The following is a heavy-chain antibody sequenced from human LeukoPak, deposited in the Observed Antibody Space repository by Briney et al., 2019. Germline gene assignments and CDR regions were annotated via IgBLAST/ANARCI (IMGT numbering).Heavy chain of an antibody. J-gene: IGHJ4*02. V-gene: IGHV3-7*01. CDR2: IKQDESEK. CDR3: ARDKIEGPTKLDY. Sequence: GGSLRLSCAASGFTFSSYWMSWVRQAPGKGLEWVAKIKQDESEKYYVDPVKGRFTISRDNAKNSLYLQMNSLRAEDTAVYYCARDKIEGPTKLDYWGQGILVTVSS. CDR1: GFTFSSYW. D-gene: IGHD1-1*01.